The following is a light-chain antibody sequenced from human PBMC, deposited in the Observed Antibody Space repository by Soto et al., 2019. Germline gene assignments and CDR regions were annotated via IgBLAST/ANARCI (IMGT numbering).Light chain of an antibody. Sequence: DIQMTQSPSTLSASVGDRVAITCRASQSISIWLAWYQQKPGKAPKLLIYKSSSLESGVQSRFKGSGSGTEFTLTISSLQPDDFATYYCQLYNSYSWTFGKGTKVEMK. CDR3: QLYNSYSWT. CDR2: KSS. CDR1: QSISIW. V-gene: IGKV1-5*03. J-gene: IGKJ1*01.